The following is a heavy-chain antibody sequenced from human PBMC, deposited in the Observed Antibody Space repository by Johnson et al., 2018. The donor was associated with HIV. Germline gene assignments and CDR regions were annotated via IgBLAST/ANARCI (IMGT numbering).Heavy chain of an antibody. CDR2: IISDGSCT. J-gene: IGHJ3*01. V-gene: IGHV3-74*01. CDR1: GFTFSSYW. D-gene: IGHD3-22*01. Sequence: VQLVESGGGLVQPGGSLRLSCAASGFTFSSYWMHWVRQAPGKGLVWVSRIISDGSCTVSADSVKGRFTISRDNAKNTLYLQMNSLRAGDTAIYYCVRDGNYYDRSGYRVDAFDVWGQGTMVTVSS. CDR3: VRDGNYYDRSGYRVDAFDV.